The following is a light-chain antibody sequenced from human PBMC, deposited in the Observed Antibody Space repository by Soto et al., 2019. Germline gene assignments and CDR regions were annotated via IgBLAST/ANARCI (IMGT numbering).Light chain of an antibody. CDR1: QDISNS. CDR2: DAS. Sequence: DIQMTQSPSSLSASVGDRVTITCQASQDISNSINRYQQKPGKAPRILIFDASSVEAGVPSRFSGGGSGTYFTFTINSLQPEDVGAYFCQHYADLPLTFGGGTKVAIK. V-gene: IGKV1-33*01. J-gene: IGKJ4*01. CDR3: QHYADLPLT.